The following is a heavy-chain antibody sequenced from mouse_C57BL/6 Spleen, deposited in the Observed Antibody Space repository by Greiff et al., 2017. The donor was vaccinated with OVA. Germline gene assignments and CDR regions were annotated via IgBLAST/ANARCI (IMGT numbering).Heavy chain of an antibody. CDR3: ARSGTGFAY. Sequence: QVQLKESGAELARPGASVKLSCKASGYTFTSYGLSWVKQSTGQGLEWIGEIYPRSGNTYYNEKFKGKATLTADRSSSTAYMELRSLTSEDSVVYFCARSGTGFAYWGQGTLVTVSA. D-gene: IGHD4-1*01. CDR1: GYTFTSYG. CDR2: IYPRSGNT. J-gene: IGHJ3*01. V-gene: IGHV1-81*01.